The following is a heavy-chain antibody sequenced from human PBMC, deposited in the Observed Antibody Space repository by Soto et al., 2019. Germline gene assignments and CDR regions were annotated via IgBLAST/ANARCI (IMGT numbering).Heavy chain of an antibody. CDR1: GFTFSSYS. CDR2: ISSSSSYI. Sequence: GGSLRLSCAASGFTFSSYSMNWVRQAPGKGLEWVSSISSSSSYIYYADSVKGRFTISRDNAKNSLYLQMNSLRAEDTAVYYCARDITGTTFDYWGQGTLVTVSS. V-gene: IGHV3-21*01. J-gene: IGHJ4*02. D-gene: IGHD1-7*01. CDR3: ARDITGTTFDY.